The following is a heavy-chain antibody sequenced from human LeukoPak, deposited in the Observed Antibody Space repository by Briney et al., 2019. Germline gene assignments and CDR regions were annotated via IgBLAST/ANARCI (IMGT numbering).Heavy chain of an antibody. J-gene: IGHJ4*02. V-gene: IGHV3-7*01. CDR3: ARDRGAYDFWSGYF. Sequence: GGSLRLSCAASGFTFSSYWLSCVRQAPGKGLEWVANIKRDGSEKYYVDSVKGRFTIYRDNAKNSLYLQMNSLRAEDTAVYYCARDRGAYDFWSGYFWGQGTLVTVSS. D-gene: IGHD3-3*01. CDR2: IKRDGSEK. CDR1: GFTFSSYW.